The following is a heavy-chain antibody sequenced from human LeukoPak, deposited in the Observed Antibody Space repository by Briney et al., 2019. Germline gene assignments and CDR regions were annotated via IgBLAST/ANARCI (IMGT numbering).Heavy chain of an antibody. CDR1: GFTFSSYA. D-gene: IGHD3-10*02. CDR3: ARDLHYYVAMDV. J-gene: IGHJ6*02. V-gene: IGHV3-23*01. CDR2: ISGSGGST. Sequence: GGSLRLSCAASGFTFSSYAMSWVRQAPGKGLEWVSGISGSGGSTYYADSVKGRFTISRDNSQNTLYLQMNSLRAEDTALYYCARDLHYYVAMDVWGQGTTVTVSS.